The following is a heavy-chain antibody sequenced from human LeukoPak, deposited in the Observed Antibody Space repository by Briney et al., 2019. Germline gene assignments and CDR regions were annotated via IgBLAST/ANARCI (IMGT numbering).Heavy chain of an antibody. CDR2: IYYSGST. CDR1: GGSISSSSYY. D-gene: IGHD6-19*01. Sequence: SETLSLTCTVSGGSISSSSYYWGWIRQPPGKGLEWIGSIYYSGSTYYNPSLKSRVTISVDTSKNQFSLKLSSVTAADTAVYYCASSSRGWGLGYDYWGQGTLVTVSS. V-gene: IGHV4-39*07. J-gene: IGHJ4*02. CDR3: ASSSRGWGLGYDY.